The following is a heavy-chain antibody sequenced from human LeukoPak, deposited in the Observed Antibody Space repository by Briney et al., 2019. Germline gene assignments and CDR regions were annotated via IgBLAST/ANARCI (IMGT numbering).Heavy chain of an antibody. J-gene: IGHJ4*02. CDR2: ISYGGSDK. Sequence: GGSLRLSCAASGCTFSSYVRHWVRQAPGKGLEWVAVISYGGSDKYYADSVKGRFTISRDNSKNTLYLQMNSLRLEDTAMYYCATDDGGNSRTDYWGQGTLVTVSS. CDR3: ATDDGGNSRTDY. V-gene: IGHV3-30*04. D-gene: IGHD4-23*01. CDR1: GCTFSSYV.